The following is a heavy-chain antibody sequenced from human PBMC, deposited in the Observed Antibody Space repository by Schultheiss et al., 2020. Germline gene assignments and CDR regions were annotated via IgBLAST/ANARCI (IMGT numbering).Heavy chain of an antibody. CDR1: GFTFSSYS. CDR3: ARGWTGTYYYYMDV. V-gene: IGHV3-48*01. Sequence: GGSLRLSCAASGFTFSSYSMNWVRQAPGKGLEWVSYISSSSSTIYYADSVKGRFTISRDNSKNTLYLQMNSLRAEDTAVYYCARGWTGTYYYYMDVWGKGTTVTVYS. D-gene: IGHD1-1*01. CDR2: ISSSSSTI. J-gene: IGHJ6*03.